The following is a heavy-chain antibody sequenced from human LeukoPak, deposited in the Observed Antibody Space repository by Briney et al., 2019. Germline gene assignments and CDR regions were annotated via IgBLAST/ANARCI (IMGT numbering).Heavy chain of an antibody. V-gene: IGHV3-74*01. CDR2: IINDGITT. D-gene: IGHD2/OR15-2a*01. CDR3: AADGEYAFLV. J-gene: IGHJ3*01. Sequence: TGGSLRLSCAASGLTFHNTWMHWIRQAPGKGLVWVSRIINDGITTTYADSVKGRFTISRDNAKNTLYLQMNSLRADDTGVYYCAADGEYAFLVWGQGTMVTVSS. CDR1: GLTFHNTW.